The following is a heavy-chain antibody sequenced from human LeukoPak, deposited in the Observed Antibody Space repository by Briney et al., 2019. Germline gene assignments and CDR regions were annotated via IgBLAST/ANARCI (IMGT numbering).Heavy chain of an antibody. J-gene: IGHJ4*02. CDR3: ALGGITMIVVD. CDR2: MNPNSGNT. D-gene: IGHD3-22*01. V-gene: IGHV1-8*02. CDR1: GYTFTSYG. Sequence: ASVTVSCKASGYTFTSYGISWVRQATGQGLEWMGWMNPNSGNTGYAQKFQGRVTMTRNTSISTAYMELSSLRSEDTAVYYCALGGITMIVVDWGQGTLVTVSS.